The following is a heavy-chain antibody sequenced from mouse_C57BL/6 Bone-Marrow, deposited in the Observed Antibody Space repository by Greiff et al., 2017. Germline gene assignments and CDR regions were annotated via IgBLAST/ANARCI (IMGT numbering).Heavy chain of an antibody. CDR2: INPNNGGT. CDR1: GCTFTDYY. CDR3: ARDYYGSSWYFDY. V-gene: IGHV1-26*01. Sequence: EVQLQQSGPELVKPGASVKISCKASGCTFTDYYMNWVKQSHGKSLEWIGDINPNNGGTSYNQKLKGKATLTVDKSSSTAYMELRSLTSEDSAVYYCARDYYGSSWYFDYWGQGTILTVSS. D-gene: IGHD1-1*01. J-gene: IGHJ2*01.